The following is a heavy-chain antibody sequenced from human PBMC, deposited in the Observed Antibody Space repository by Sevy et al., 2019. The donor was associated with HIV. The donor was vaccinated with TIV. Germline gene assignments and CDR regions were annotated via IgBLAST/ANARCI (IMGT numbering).Heavy chain of an antibody. CDR1: GGSVSSGSYY. V-gene: IGHV4-61*01. CDR3: ARDLLMVRGLRNYYYYGMDV. Sequence: SETLSLTCTVSGGSVSSGSYYWSWIRQPPGKGLGWIGYIYYSGSTNYNPSLKSRVTISVDTSKNQFSLKLSSVTAADTAVYYCARDLLMVRGLRNYYYYGMDVWGQGTTVTVSS. D-gene: IGHD3-10*01. CDR2: IYYSGST. J-gene: IGHJ6*02.